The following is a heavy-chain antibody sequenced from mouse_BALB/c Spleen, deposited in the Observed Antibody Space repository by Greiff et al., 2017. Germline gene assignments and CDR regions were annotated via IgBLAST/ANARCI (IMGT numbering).Heavy chain of an antibody. CDR1: GFTFSSYT. CDR3: TRGDYDEDHYFDY. CDR2: ISSGGSYT. J-gene: IGHJ2*01. V-gene: IGHV5-6-4*01. Sequence: EVKLMESGGGLVKPGGSLKLSCAASGFTFSSYTMSWVRQTPEKRLEWVATISSGGSYTYYPDSVKGRFTISRDNAKNTLYLQMSSLKSEDTAMYYCTRGDYDEDHYFDYWGQGTTLTVSS. D-gene: IGHD2-3*01.